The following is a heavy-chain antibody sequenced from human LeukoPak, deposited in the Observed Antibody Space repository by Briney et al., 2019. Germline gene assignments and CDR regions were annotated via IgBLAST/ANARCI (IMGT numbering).Heavy chain of an antibody. J-gene: IGHJ4*02. D-gene: IGHD3-3*01. Sequence: SETLSLTCAVYGGSFSGYYWSWIRQPPGKGLEWIGEINHSGSTNYNPSLKSRVTISVDTSKNQFSLKLSSVTAADTAVYYCARASRDYDFWSGYYTGRRCWDYWGQGTLVTVSS. CDR3: ARASRDYDFWSGYYTGRRCWDY. CDR1: GGSFSGYY. V-gene: IGHV4-34*01. CDR2: INHSGST.